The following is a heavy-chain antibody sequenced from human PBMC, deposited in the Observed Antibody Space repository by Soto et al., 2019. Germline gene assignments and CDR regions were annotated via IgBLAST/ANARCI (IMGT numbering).Heavy chain of an antibody. CDR2: INPSGGST. V-gene: IGHV1-46*01. CDR3: AGTGYSSGYYAPFDY. D-gene: IGHD3-22*01. Sequence: ASVKVSCKASGYTFTSYYMHWVRQAPGQGLEWMGIINPSGGSTSYAQKFQGRVTMTRDTSTSTVYMELSSLRSEDTAVYYCAGTGYSSGYYAPFDYWGQGXLVTVYS. J-gene: IGHJ4*02. CDR1: GYTFTSYY.